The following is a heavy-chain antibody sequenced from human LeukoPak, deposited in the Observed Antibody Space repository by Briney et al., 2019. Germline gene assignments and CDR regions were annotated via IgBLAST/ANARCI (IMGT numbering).Heavy chain of an antibody. CDR1: GGSISSYY. D-gene: IGHD3-22*01. J-gene: IGHJ6*02. CDR3: ARDRNYYDSSGPPYYYSALDV. V-gene: IGHV4-59*01. CDR2: IYHSGNT. Sequence: SETLSLTCTVSGGSISSYYWSWIRQPPGKGLEWIGYIYHSGNTYYNPSLKSRVTISIHNSKNQFSLKVNSVTAADTAVYYCARDRNYYDSSGPPYYYSALDVWGQGTTVTVSS.